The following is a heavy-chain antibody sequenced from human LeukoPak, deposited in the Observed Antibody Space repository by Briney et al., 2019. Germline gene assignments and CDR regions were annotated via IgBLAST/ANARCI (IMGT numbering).Heavy chain of an antibody. D-gene: IGHD1-26*01. CDR1: GGSFSGYY. V-gene: IGHV4-34*01. CDR2: INHSGST. Sequence: PSETLSLTCAVYGGSFSGYYWSWIRQPPGKGLEWIGEINHSGSTNYNPSLKSRVTISVDTSKNQFSLKLSSVTAADTAVYYCARLLGLAPRPRFDYWGQGTLVTVSS. J-gene: IGHJ4*02. CDR3: ARLLGLAPRPRFDY.